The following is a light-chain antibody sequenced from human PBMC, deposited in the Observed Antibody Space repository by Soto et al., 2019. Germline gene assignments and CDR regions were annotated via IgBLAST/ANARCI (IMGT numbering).Light chain of an antibody. CDR1: QSVYYRSNKKNY. J-gene: IGKJ2*01. CDR3: QQYYGSPYT. V-gene: IGKV4-1*01. Sequence: DIVMTQSPDSLAVSLGERATINCKSSQSVYYRSNKKNYLGWHQQKPGQPPKLLISRASTRESGVPDRFSGSGSGTDFTLTISSLQAEDVAVYYCQQYYGSPYTFGQGTKLEIK. CDR2: RAS.